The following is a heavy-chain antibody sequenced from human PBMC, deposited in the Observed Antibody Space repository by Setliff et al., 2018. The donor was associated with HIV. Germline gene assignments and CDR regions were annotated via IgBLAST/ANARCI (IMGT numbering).Heavy chain of an antibody. CDR2: IYYSGST. Sequence: SETLSLTCTVSGDSVSSRSYHWSWIRQPPGKGLEWIGYIYYSGSTNYNPSLKSRVTISVDTSKNQFSLKLSSVTAADTAVYYCAREDYYYYGMDVWGQGTTVTVSS. CDR1: GDSVSSRSYH. V-gene: IGHV4-61*01. CDR3: AREDYYYYGMDV. J-gene: IGHJ6*02.